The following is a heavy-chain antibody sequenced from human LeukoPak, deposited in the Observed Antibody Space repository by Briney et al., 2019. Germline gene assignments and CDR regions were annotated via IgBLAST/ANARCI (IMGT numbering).Heavy chain of an antibody. J-gene: IGHJ4*02. V-gene: IGHV3-9*01. D-gene: IGHD3-16*02. Sequence: GGSLRLSCAASGFTFDDYAMHWVRQAPGKGLEWVSGISWNSGSIGYADSVKGRFTISRDNAKNSLYLQMNSLRAEDTAVYYCARDAYDYVWGSYRLPFDYWGQGTLVTVSS. CDR2: ISWNSGSI. CDR1: GFTFDDYA. CDR3: ARDAYDYVWGSYRLPFDY.